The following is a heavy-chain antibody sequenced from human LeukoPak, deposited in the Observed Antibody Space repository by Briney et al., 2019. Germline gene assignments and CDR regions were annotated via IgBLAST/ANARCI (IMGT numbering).Heavy chain of an antibody. CDR3: ARKSRIYRRIVEDYFDY. CDR2: ISTTSNYI. D-gene: IGHD3-22*01. J-gene: IGHJ4*02. V-gene: IGHV3-21*06. Sequence: GGSLRLSCATSGFTFSIYDMNWLRQAPGRGLEWVSFISTTSNYIYYTDSVRRGFTISRDNDQNSLYLKLNSLRAEDTAVYYCARKSRIYRRIVEDYFDYWGQGTLVTVSS. CDR1: GFTFSIYD.